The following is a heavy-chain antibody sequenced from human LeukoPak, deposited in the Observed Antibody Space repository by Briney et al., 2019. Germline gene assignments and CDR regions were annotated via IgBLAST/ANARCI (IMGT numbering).Heavy chain of an antibody. CDR1: GHTFTGYY. Sequence: ASVKVSCKASGHTFTGYYMHWVRQAPGQGLEWMGWINPNSAGTNYAQKFQGRVTMTRDTSISTAYMELSSLRSDDTAVYYCARGGSTTTVTSYYFDYWGQGTLVTVSS. V-gene: IGHV1-2*02. D-gene: IGHD4-17*01. CDR3: ARGGSTTTVTSYYFDY. CDR2: INPNSAGT. J-gene: IGHJ4*02.